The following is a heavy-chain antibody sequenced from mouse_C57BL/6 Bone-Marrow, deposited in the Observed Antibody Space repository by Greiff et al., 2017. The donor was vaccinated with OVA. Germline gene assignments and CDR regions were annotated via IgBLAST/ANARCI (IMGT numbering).Heavy chain of an antibody. J-gene: IGHJ1*01. V-gene: IGHV3-1*01. CDR1: GYTITGGYD. CDR2: ISYSGST. Sequence: EVQLMESGPGMVKPSQSLSLTCTVSGYTITGGYDWHWIRHFPGNKLEWMGYISYSGSTNYNPSFKSRISITHDTSNNHSFLKLNSVTTEDTATYDGARGDYYGSSYGYVDGWGAGTTVTVSS. CDR3: ARGDYYGSSYGYVDG. D-gene: IGHD1-1*01.